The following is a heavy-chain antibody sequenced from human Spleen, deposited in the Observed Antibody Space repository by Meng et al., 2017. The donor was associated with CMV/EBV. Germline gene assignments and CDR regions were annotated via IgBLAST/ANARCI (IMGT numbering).Heavy chain of an antibody. CDR1: GFSLSTRGVG. Sequence: SGPTLVKPTQTLTLTCTFSGFSLSTRGVGVGWIRQPPGKALEWLAGIYWNDDKRYSPSLKSRLTITKDTSKNQVVLTMTNMDPVDTATYYCAHDHYYDVSSGYHYNWFDPWGQGTLVTVSS. CDR2: IYWNDDK. J-gene: IGHJ5*02. V-gene: IGHV2-5*01. D-gene: IGHD3-3*01. CDR3: AHDHYYDVSSGYHYNWFDP.